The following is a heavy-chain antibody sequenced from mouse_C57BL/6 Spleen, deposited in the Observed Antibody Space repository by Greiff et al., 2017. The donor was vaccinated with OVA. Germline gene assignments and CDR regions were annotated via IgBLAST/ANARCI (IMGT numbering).Heavy chain of an antibody. Sequence: EVKLVESGGGLVKPGGSLKLSCAASGFTFSDYGMPWVRQAPEKGLEWVAYISSGRSTIYYADTVKGRFTITRYNAKTTLFLQMSRLMSEDAAMYYCASDYDSSIFAYWGQGTLVTVSA. V-gene: IGHV5-17*01. CDR3: ASDYDSSIFAY. CDR1: GFTFSDYG. J-gene: IGHJ3*01. CDR2: ISSGRSTI. D-gene: IGHD1-1*01.